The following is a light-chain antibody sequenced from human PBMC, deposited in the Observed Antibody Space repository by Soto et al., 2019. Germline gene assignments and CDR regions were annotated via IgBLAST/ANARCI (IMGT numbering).Light chain of an antibody. CDR1: QSVSSN. J-gene: IGKJ1*01. CDR2: GAS. CDR3: QQYNNWPQT. V-gene: IGKV3-15*01. Sequence: IVRSRSPATLSVSPSERATLSCRASQSVSSNLAWYQQKPGQAPRLLIYGASTRATGIPARFSGSGSGTEFTLTISSLQSEDFAVYYCQQYNNWPQTFGQGTKVDIK.